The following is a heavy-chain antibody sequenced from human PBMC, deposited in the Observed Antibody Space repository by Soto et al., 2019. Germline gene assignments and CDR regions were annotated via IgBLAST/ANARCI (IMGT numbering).Heavy chain of an antibody. J-gene: IGHJ3*02. CDR1: GFTFSSYA. CDR2: ISGSGGST. Sequence: EVQLLESGGGLVQPGGSLRLSCAASGFTFSSYAMSWVRQAPGKGLEWVSAISGSGGSTYYADSVKGRFTISRDNSKNTMYLQMNSLRAEDTAVYYCAKRLNYVWGGYRTRAGGAFDIWGQGTMVTVSS. V-gene: IGHV3-23*01. D-gene: IGHD3-16*02. CDR3: AKRLNYVWGGYRTRAGGAFDI.